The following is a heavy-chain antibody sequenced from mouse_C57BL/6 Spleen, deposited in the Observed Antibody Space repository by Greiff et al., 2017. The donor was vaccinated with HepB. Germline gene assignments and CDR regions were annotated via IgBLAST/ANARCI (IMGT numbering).Heavy chain of an antibody. Sequence: VQLQQSGTELVKPGASVKLSCKASGYTFTSYWMHWVKQRPGQGLEWIGNINPSNGGTNYNEKFKSKATLTVDKSSSTAYMQLSSLTSEDSAVYYCARSADYYGSSLYYFDYWGQGTTLTVSS. CDR3: ARSADYYGSSLYYFDY. D-gene: IGHD1-1*01. V-gene: IGHV1-53*01. J-gene: IGHJ2*01. CDR2: INPSNGGT. CDR1: GYTFTSYW.